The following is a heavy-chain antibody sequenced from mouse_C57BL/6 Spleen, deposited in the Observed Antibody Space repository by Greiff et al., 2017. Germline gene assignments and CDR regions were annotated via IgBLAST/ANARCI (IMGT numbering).Heavy chain of an antibody. CDR3: ARSGGYPGDFDY. J-gene: IGHJ2*01. Sequence: AQGLEWIGMIHPNSGSTNYNEKFKSKATLTVDKSSSTAYMQLSSLTSEDSAVYYCARSGGYPGDFDYWGQGTTLTVSS. V-gene: IGHV1-64*01. D-gene: IGHD2-2*01. CDR2: IHPNSGST.